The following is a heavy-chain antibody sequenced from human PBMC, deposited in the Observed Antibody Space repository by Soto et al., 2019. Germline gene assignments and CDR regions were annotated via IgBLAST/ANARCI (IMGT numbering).Heavy chain of an antibody. CDR3: AHRVLRTVFGLVTTTAIYFDF. CDR1: GFSLTTSGVG. CDR2: IYWDDDM. V-gene: IGHV2-5*02. J-gene: IGHJ4*02. Sequence: QITLNESGPTVVRPTETLTLTCRFSGFSLTTSGVGVGWIRQSPGKAPVWLALIYWDDDMRYSASLKSRLTITKETSKNQVVLTVSDLDPTDTATYYCAHRVLRTVFGLVTTTAIYFDFWGQGTPVAVSS. D-gene: IGHD3-3*01.